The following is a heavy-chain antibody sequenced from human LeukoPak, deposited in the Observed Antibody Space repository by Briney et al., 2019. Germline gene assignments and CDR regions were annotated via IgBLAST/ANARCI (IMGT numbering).Heavy chain of an antibody. CDR2: IWYDGSNE. Sequence: GGPLRLSCAPSGFTFRRYSMNGVRESPDKGLEGVADIWYDGSNEYYADSVKGRFTISRDNSKNTLYLQMNSLRAEDTAVYYCAREGGYCSSTSCPFDYWGQGTLVTVSS. CDR3: AREGGYCSSTSCPFDY. V-gene: IGHV3-33*08. D-gene: IGHD2-2*01. CDR1: GFTFRRYS. J-gene: IGHJ4*02.